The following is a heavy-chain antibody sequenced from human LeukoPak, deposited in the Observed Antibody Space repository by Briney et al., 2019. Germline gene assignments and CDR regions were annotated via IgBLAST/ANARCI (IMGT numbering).Heavy chain of an antibody. CDR1: GGSISSSSYY. CDR2: IYYSGST. V-gene: IGHV4-39*07. D-gene: IGHD1-26*01. Sequence: SETLSLTCTASGGSISSSSYYWGWIRQPPGKGLEWIGSIYYSGSTYYNPSLKSRVTISVDTSKNQFSLKLSSVTAADTAVCYCARDSVSIVGYYYGMDVWGQGTTVTVSS. J-gene: IGHJ6*02. CDR3: ARDSVSIVGYYYGMDV.